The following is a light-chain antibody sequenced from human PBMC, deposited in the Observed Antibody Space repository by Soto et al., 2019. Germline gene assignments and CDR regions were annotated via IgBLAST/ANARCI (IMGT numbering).Light chain of an antibody. CDR3: QQYNSYLVT. J-gene: IGKJ5*01. CDR2: DAS. CDR1: QSISSW. Sequence: DIQMTQSPSTLSASVGDRVTITCRASQSISSWLAWYQQKPGKAPKLLIYDASSLESGVPSRFSGSGSGTEFTLTISSLQPDDFATYYCQQYNSYLVTFGKGTRLAIK. V-gene: IGKV1-5*01.